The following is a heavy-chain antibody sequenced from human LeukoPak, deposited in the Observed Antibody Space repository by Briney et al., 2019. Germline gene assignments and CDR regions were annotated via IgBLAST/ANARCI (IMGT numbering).Heavy chain of an antibody. CDR3: ARGQGVVPAAYYYYYYYMDV. CDR1: GGSFSGYY. J-gene: IGHJ6*03. V-gene: IGHV4-34*01. D-gene: IGHD2-2*01. Sequence: PSETLSLTCAVYGGSFSGYYWSRIRQPPGKGLEWIGEINHSGSTNYNPSLKSRVTISVDTSKNQFSLKLSSVTAADTAVYYCARGQGVVPAAYYYYYYYMDVWGKGTTVTVSS. CDR2: INHSGST.